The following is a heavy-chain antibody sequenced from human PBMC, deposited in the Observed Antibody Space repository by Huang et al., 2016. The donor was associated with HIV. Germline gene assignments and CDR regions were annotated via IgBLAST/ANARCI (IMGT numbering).Heavy chain of an antibody. CDR3: VKDSPGVITIFGGDV. D-gene: IGHD3-3*01. Sequence: QVQLVESGGGVVQPGRSLRLSCAASGFTFRQYAMNWVRQAPGKGLEWVALIADDGSEKYFGDSVKGRFTISRDNSKNMLYLQMNSLRPDDSAMYYCVKDSPGVITIFGGDVWGQGTTVTVSS. J-gene: IGHJ6*02. V-gene: IGHV3-30*18. CDR2: IADDGSEK. CDR1: GFTFRQYA.